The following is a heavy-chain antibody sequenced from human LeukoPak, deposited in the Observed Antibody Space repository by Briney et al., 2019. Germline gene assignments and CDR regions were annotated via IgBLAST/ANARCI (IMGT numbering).Heavy chain of an antibody. CDR1: GGSISSYY. CDR2: IYYSGSGST. V-gene: IGHV4-59*08. Sequence: SETLSLTCTVSGGSISSYYWSWIRQPPGKGLEWIGYIYYSGSGSTNYNPSLKSRVSISVDTSKNHFSLKLSSVTAADTAVYYCARRGGHGGSFDYWGQGILVTVSS. CDR3: ARRGGHGGSFDY. D-gene: IGHD4-23*01. J-gene: IGHJ4*02.